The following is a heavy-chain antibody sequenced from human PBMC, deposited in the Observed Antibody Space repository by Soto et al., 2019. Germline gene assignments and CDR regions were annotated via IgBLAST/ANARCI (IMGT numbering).Heavy chain of an antibody. D-gene: IGHD3-10*01. CDR2: IKQDGSEK. Sequence: PGGSLRLSCAASGFTFSSYWMSWVRQAPGKGLEWVANIKQDGSEKYYVDSVKGRFTISRDNAKNSLYLQMNSLRAEDTAVYYCARAGGYYSDYYYSMDVWGQGTTVTVSS. CDR3: ARAGGYYSDYYYSMDV. J-gene: IGHJ6*02. CDR1: GFTFSSYW. V-gene: IGHV3-7*03.